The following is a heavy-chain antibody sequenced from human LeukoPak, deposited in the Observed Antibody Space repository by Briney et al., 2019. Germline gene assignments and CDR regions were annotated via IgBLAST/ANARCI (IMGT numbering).Heavy chain of an antibody. V-gene: IGHV3-30*04. CDR3: ARARGYYDSSGLKS. J-gene: IGHJ3*01. Sequence: GGSLRLSCAASGFTFSSYAMHWVRQAPGKGLEWVAVISYDGSNQYYADSVKGRFTISRDNSKNTLYLQMNSLRAEDTAVYYCARARGYYDSSGLKSWGQGTMVTVSS. D-gene: IGHD3-22*01. CDR2: ISYDGSNQ. CDR1: GFTFSSYA.